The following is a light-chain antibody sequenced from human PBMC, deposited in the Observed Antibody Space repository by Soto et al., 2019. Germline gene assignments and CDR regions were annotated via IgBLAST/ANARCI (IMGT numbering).Light chain of an antibody. Sequence: QSALTQPASVSGSPGQSITISCTGTSSDIGAFNYVSWYLQHPGKAPKLMIYDVSTRPSGVSSRFSGSKSGNTASLTISGLQAEDEADYYCSSFTNSGTLYVFGPGTKVTVL. J-gene: IGLJ1*01. CDR2: DVS. CDR1: SSDIGAFNY. V-gene: IGLV2-14*03. CDR3: SSFTNSGTLYV.